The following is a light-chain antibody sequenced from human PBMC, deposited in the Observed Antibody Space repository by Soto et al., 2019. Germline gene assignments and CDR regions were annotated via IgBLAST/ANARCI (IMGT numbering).Light chain of an antibody. CDR2: AAS. Sequence: DIPMTQSPSSLSATVGDRVTITCRASQDISNYLAWHQQKPGKVPKLLIYAASTLQPGVPSRFSGSGSGPDFTLTISSLQPEDVATYYCQKYNGAPPETFGPGTKVAIK. V-gene: IGKV1-27*01. CDR1: QDISNY. J-gene: IGKJ3*01. CDR3: QKYNGAPPET.